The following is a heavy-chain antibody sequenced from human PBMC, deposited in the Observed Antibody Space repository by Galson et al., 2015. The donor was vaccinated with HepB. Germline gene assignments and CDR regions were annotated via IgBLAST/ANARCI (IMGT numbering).Heavy chain of an antibody. V-gene: IGHV3-11*06. D-gene: IGHD6-19*01. Sequence: SLRLSCAASGFTFSDYYMNWIRQAPGKGLEWVSYISSSSSYGIYADSVKGRFTISRDNAKNSLYLQMNSLRAEDTAVYYCARVASPLRRLAHNWFDPWGQGTLVTVSS. CDR2: ISSSSSYG. CDR1: GFTFSDYY. CDR3: ARVASPLRRLAHNWFDP. J-gene: IGHJ5*02.